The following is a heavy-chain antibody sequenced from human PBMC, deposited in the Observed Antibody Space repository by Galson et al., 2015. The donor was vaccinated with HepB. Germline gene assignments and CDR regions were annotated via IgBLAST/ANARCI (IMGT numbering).Heavy chain of an antibody. CDR1: GFTFSSYW. Sequence: SLRLSCAASGFTFSSYWMSWVRQAPGKGLEWVANIKQDGSEKYYVDSVKGRFTISRDNAKNSLYLQMNSLRAEDTAVYYCARESIAAAGYYYYYGMDVWGQGTTVTVSS. V-gene: IGHV3-7*03. D-gene: IGHD6-13*01. J-gene: IGHJ6*02. CDR3: ARESIAAAGYYYYYGMDV. CDR2: IKQDGSEK.